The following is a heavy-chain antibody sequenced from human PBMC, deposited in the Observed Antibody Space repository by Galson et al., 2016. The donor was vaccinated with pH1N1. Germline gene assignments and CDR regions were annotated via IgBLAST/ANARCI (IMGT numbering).Heavy chain of an antibody. Sequence: SVKVSCKASEYTFTDYYMHWVRQAPGQGLEWMGWINPKSAGTSYAQKFQGRVTLTSDTSISTSYMELSRLRSDDTAVYYCARRGSSTSHYYYGMDVWGQGTTVTVSS. CDR2: INPKSAGT. V-gene: IGHV1-2*02. CDR3: ARRGSSTSHYYYGMDV. J-gene: IGHJ6*02. D-gene: IGHD2-2*01. CDR1: EYTFTDYY.